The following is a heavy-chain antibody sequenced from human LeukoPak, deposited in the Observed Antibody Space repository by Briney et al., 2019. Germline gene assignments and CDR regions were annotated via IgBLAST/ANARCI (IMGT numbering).Heavy chain of an antibody. D-gene: IGHD3-16*01. Sequence: PSETLSLTCTVSGGSINNYYWSWIRQPPGKGLEWIGYIYYSGNTNYNPSLRSRLIISIDTSKNQFSLKLSSVTAADTAVYYCARVGYAYALDYWGQGTLVTVSS. CDR1: GGSINNYY. V-gene: IGHV4-59*01. J-gene: IGHJ4*02. CDR2: IYYSGNT. CDR3: ARVGYAYALDY.